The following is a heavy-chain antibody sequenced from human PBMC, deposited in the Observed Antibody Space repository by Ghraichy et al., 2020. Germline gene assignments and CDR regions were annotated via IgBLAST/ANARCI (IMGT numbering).Heavy chain of an antibody. V-gene: IGHV3-30-3*01. Sequence: GESLNISCAASGFTFSSYAMHWVRQAPGKGLEWVAVISYDGSNKYYADSVKGRFTISRDNSKNTLYLQMNSLRAEDTAVYYCARDPSGWYHVFDYWGQGTLVTVSS. D-gene: IGHD6-19*01. CDR3: ARDPSGWYHVFDY. CDR1: GFTFSSYA. J-gene: IGHJ4*02. CDR2: ISYDGSNK.